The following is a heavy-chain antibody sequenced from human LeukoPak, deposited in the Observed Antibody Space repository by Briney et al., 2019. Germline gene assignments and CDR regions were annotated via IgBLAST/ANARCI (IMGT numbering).Heavy chain of an antibody. Sequence: PSETLSLTCAVYGGSFSGFYWSWIRQPPGKGLEWIGEINHSGSTIYNPSLESRVTMSVDTSKNQFSLKLSSVTAADTAVYYCARVLSPTDYWGQGTLVTVSS. CDR2: INHSGST. CDR3: ARVLSPTDY. CDR1: GGSFSGFY. V-gene: IGHV4-34*01. D-gene: IGHD3-3*02. J-gene: IGHJ4*02.